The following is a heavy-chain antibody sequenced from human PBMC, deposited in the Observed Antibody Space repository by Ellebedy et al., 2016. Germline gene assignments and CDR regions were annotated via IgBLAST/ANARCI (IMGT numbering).Heavy chain of an antibody. J-gene: IGHJ4*02. CDR2: ISYDGPTK. CDR1: GFTFTKYG. V-gene: IGHV3-30*18. Sequence: GGSLRLSXSASGFTFTKYGVHWVRQVPGKGLEWLAVISYDGPTKNYADSVKGRFTISRDNSKNTLYLHLNSLRPDDTAIYSCAKEASTGFYGSFDSWGQGTLVTVSS. D-gene: IGHD3-10*01. CDR3: AKEASTGFYGSFDS.